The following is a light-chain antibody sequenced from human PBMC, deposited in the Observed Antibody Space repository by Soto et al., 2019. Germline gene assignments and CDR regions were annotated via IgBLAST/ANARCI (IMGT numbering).Light chain of an antibody. J-gene: IGLJ2*01. CDR2: GNI. CDR1: SSNIGAGYD. V-gene: IGLV1-40*01. Sequence: QLVLTQPPSVSGAPGQRVTISCTGSSSNIGAGYDVHWYQQVPETTPKLLIFGNINRPSGVPDRFSGSKSGTSAFLAITGLQAEDEADYYCQSYDDSLRVLLFGGGTKLTVL. CDR3: QSYDDSLRVLL.